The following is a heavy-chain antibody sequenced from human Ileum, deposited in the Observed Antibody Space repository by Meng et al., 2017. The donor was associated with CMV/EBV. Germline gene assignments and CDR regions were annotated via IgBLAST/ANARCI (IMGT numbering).Heavy chain of an antibody. CDR3: VGSGQWTRFDY. D-gene: IGHD6-19*01. Sequence: GESLKISCAASGFTFNSLAMSWVRQAPGKGLEWVSAISGSGGTTYYADFVKGRFTITRDNSKNTLYLPMNSLGGEDTARYYGVGSGQWTRFDYWGQGTLVTVSS. CDR1: GFTFNSLA. CDR2: ISGSGGTT. V-gene: IGHV3-23*01. J-gene: IGHJ4*02.